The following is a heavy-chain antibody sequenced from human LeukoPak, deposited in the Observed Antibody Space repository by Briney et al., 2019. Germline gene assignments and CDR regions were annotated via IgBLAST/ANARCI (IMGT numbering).Heavy chain of an antibody. CDR1: GYTFTNYG. CDR3: VRDYFCSGGTCDDCFDP. D-gene: IGHD2-15*01. Sequence: ASVKVSCKASGYTFTNYGISWVRQAPGQGLEWMAWISTYDHDTNYAQKFRGRITMTTDTSTSTAYMELRSLGSDDTAVYYCVRDYFCSGGTCDDCFDPWGQGTLVTVSS. CDR2: ISTYDHDT. V-gene: IGHV1-18*01. J-gene: IGHJ5*02.